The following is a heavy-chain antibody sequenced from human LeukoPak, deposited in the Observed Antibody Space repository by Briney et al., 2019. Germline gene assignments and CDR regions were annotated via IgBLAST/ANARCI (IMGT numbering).Heavy chain of an antibody. V-gene: IGHV3-13*03. CDR1: GFTFSSCD. J-gene: IGHJ5*02. CDR2: IGAAAGGT. D-gene: IGHD2-15*01. Sequence: GGSLRLSCAACGFTFSSCDRHWVRQATGKGLEWVSGIGAAAGGTYYPGSVKGQFTISRDDAKNSLYLQMNSLRAEDTAVYYCAGQSRLGYCSGGSCYSQPFDPWGQGTLVTVSS. CDR3: AGQSRLGYCSGGSCYSQPFDP.